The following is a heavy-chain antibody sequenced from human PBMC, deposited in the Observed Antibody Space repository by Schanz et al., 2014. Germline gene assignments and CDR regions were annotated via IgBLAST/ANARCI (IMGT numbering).Heavy chain of an antibody. Sequence: VRKPGASVKVSCKSSGYTFNNYYRHWVRQAPGQRPEWMRDISPSNGITTYAPKLQDRVSITRETLMTTVYIEVSSLSYVDTVSYFCAGHESIYVLKGFPLWG. CDR3: AGHESIYVLKGFPL. CDR1: GYTFNNYY. J-gene: IGHJ6*01. D-gene: IGHD3-10*02. V-gene: IGHV1-46*02. CDR2: ISPSNGIT.